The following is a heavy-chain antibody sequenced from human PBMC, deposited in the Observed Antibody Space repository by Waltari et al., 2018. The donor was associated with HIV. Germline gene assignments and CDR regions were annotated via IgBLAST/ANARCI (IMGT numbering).Heavy chain of an antibody. V-gene: IGHV3-72*01. CDR3: TRSSTSGEDDYRFYAVDV. CDR1: GFTFIDHY. CDR2: SGDKTHSFTT. J-gene: IGHJ6*02. Sequence: EVQLVESGGGLVRPGRSLRLSCGASGFTFIDHYMDWVRQAPGKGLEWVGRSGDKTHSFTTDYAASVKGRFTISRDNSRNTLYLQMNTLKTEDTAVYYCTRSSTSGEDDYRFYAVDVWGQGTTVTVSS. D-gene: IGHD3-16*01.